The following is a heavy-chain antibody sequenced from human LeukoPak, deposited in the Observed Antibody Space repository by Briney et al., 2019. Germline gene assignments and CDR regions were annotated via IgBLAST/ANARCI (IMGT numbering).Heavy chain of an antibody. V-gene: IGHV3-49*04. J-gene: IGHJ4*02. CDR1: GFTFSNYA. Sequence: GGSLRLSCATPGFTFSNYAINWVRQAPGKGLEWVGFIRSKAYGGTTEYAASVKGRFTISRDDSKSIAYLQMNSLKTEDTAVYYCTRESRACGGDCYQFDYWGQGTLVTVSS. CDR2: IRSKAYGGTT. CDR3: TRESRACGGDCYQFDY. D-gene: IGHD2-21*02.